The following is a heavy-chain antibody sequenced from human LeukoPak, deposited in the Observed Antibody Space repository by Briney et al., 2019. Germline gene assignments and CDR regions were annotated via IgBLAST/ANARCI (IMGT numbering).Heavy chain of an antibody. Sequence: SGESLRLSCAASGFTFDDYAMHWVRQAPGKGLEWVSGISWNSGSIGYADSVKGRFTISRDNAKNSLYLQMNSLRAEGTALYYCAKDIRDSSGYRFDYWGQGTLVTVSS. V-gene: IGHV3-9*01. J-gene: IGHJ4*02. CDR3: AKDIRDSSGYRFDY. CDR2: ISWNSGSI. CDR1: GFTFDDYA. D-gene: IGHD3-22*01.